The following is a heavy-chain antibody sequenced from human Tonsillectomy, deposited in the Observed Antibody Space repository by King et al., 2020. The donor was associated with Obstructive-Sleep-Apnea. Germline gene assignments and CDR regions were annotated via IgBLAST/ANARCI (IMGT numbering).Heavy chain of an antibody. CDR1: GGSISSGGYF. CDR2: ISYSGST. CDR3: ARDFGYSGYDYEGGIGY. J-gene: IGHJ4*02. Sequence: HVQLQESGPGLVKPSQTLSLTCTVPGGSISSGGYFWSCIRQHPGKGLEWIGYISYSGSTYYNPSLKSRVTISVDTSENQFSLKLSSVTAADTAVYYCARDFGYSGYDYEGGIGYWGQGTLVTVSS. V-gene: IGHV4-31*03. D-gene: IGHD5-12*01.